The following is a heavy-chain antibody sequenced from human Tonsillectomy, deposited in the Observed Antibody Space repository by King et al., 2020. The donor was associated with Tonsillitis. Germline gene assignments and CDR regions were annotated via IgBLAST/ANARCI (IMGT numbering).Heavy chain of an antibody. CDR3: ARGTRSADY. J-gene: IGHJ4*02. CDR2: RNPNSGNT. CDR1: GYTFTSYD. Sequence: QLVQSGAEVKKPGASVKVSCKASGYTFTSYDINWVRQATGQGLEWMGWRNPNSGNTGYAQNFQCRVTMTRNTSICTAYMELSRLRSDDTAVYYCARGTRSADYWGQGTLVTVSS. V-gene: IGHV1-8*01.